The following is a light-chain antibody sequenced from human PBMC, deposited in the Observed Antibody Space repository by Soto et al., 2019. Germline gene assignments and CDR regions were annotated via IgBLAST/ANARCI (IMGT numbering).Light chain of an antibody. Sequence: DIQMTQSPSTLSASVGDRVTITCRAIQSISSRLAWYQQKPGKAPKPLIYDASSLESGVPSRFSGSGSGTEFTLTISSLQPDDFATYYCQQYNSYSPWTFGQGTKVDIK. CDR3: QQYNSYSPWT. J-gene: IGKJ1*01. CDR2: DAS. V-gene: IGKV1-5*01. CDR1: QSISSR.